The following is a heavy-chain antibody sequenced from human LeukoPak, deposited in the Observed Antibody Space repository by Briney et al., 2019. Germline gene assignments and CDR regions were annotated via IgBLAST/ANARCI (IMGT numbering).Heavy chain of an antibody. Sequence: PGGSLRLSCAASGFRFSSHGMHWVRQAPGKGLEWVAFIRYDGSDKYYADSVKGRITFSRDNSKSTLDLQMNSLRVEDTAVYFCVRDFNWGFDYWGQGTLVTVSS. J-gene: IGHJ4*02. CDR3: VRDFNWGFDY. V-gene: IGHV3-30*02. D-gene: IGHD7-27*01. CDR1: GFRFSSHG. CDR2: IRYDGSDK.